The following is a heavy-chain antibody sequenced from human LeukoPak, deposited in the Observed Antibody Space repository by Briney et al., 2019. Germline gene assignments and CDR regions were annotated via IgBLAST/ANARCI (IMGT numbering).Heavy chain of an antibody. CDR3: ARMLVRGVNRGNDAFDI. CDR2: IDWDDDK. J-gene: IGHJ3*02. Sequence: TLSLTCTVSGGPINSHYWSWIRQPPGKALEWLARIDWDDDKYYSTSLKTRLTISKDTSKNQVVLTMTNMDPVDTATYYCARMLVRGVNRGNDAFDIWGQGTMVTVSS. V-gene: IGHV2-70*11. CDR1: GGPINSHYW. D-gene: IGHD3-10*01.